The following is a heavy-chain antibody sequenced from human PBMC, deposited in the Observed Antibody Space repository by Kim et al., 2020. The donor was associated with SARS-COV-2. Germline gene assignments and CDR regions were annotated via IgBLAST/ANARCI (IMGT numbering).Heavy chain of an antibody. D-gene: IGHD1-1*01. CDR2: IYYSGST. CDR3: ARHQLESLPGDAFDI. Sequence: SETLSLTCTVSGGSISSSSYYWGWIRQPPGKGLEWIGSIYYSGSTYYNPSLKSRVTISVDTSKNQFSLKLSSVTAADTAVYYCARHQLESLPGDAFDIWGQGTMVTVSS. J-gene: IGHJ3*02. CDR1: GGSISSSSYY. V-gene: IGHV4-39*01.